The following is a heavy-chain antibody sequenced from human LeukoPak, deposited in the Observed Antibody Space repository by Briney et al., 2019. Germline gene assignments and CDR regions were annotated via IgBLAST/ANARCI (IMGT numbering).Heavy chain of an antibody. V-gene: IGHV3-21*01. D-gene: IGHD5-18*01. CDR1: GFTFSSYS. J-gene: IGHJ3*02. Sequence: GGSLRLSCAASGFTFSSYSMNWVRQAPGKGLEWVSSISSSSSYIYYADSVKGRFTISRDNAKNSLYLQMNSLRAEDTAVYYCARGLIGYSYGHDAFDIWGQGTMVTVSS. CDR3: ARGLIGYSYGHDAFDI. CDR2: ISSSSSYI.